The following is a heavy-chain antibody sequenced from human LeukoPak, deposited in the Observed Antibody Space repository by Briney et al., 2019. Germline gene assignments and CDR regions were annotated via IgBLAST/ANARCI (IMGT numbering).Heavy chain of an antibody. V-gene: IGHV4-30-4*08. CDR3: AREHLAAARPRNNYFDY. J-gene: IGHJ4*02. Sequence: PSQTLSLTCTVSGGSISSGDYYWSWIRQPPGKGLEWIGYIYYSGSTYYNPSLKSRVTISVDTSKNQFSLKLSSVTAADTAVYYCAREHLAAARPRNNYFDYWGQGTLVTVSS. CDR2: IYYSGST. D-gene: IGHD6-13*01. CDR1: GGSISSGDYY.